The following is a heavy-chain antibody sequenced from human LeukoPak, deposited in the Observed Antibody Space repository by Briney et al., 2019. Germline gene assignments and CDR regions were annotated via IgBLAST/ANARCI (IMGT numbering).Heavy chain of an antibody. CDR1: VFTFSSYG. CDR2: ISYDGSNK. D-gene: IGHD4-17*01. J-gene: IGHJ4*02. Sequence: GGSLRLSCAASVFTFSSYGMHWVRQAPGKGLEWVAVISYDGSNKYYADSVKGRFTISRDNSKNTLYLQMNSLRAEDTAVYYCARVLDDDYGDLGPFDYWGQGTLVTVSS. V-gene: IGHV3-30*03. CDR3: ARVLDDDYGDLGPFDY.